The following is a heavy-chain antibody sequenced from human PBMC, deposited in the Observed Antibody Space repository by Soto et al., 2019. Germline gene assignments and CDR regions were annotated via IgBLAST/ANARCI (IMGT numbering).Heavy chain of an antibody. Sequence: QVQLVESGGGVVQPGRSLRLSCAASGFTFSSYGMHWVRQAPGKGLEWVAVISYDGSNKYYADSVKGRFTISRDNSKNTLYLQMNSLRAEDTAVYYCAKATGRTIFEAFDIWGQGTMVTVSS. CDR2: ISYDGSNK. CDR3: AKATGRTIFEAFDI. D-gene: IGHD3-9*01. V-gene: IGHV3-30*18. CDR1: GFTFSSYG. J-gene: IGHJ3*02.